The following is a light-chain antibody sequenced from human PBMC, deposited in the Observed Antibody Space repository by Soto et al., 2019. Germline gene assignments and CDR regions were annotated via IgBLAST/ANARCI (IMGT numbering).Light chain of an antibody. V-gene: IGLV2-14*03. J-gene: IGLJ2*01. CDR1: TNDFGDYNY. CDR2: ELS. Sequence: QSALTQPASVSGSPGQSITISCTGTTNDFGDYNYVSWYQQHPGRAPTLIIYELSRRPSGTSNRFSGSRSGNTASLTISGLQVEDEAHYYCCAYTGDRNVLFGGGTKLTVL. CDR3: CAYTGDRNVL.